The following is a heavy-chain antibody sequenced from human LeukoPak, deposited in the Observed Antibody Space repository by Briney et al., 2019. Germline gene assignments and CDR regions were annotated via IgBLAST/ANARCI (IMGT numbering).Heavy chain of an antibody. J-gene: IGHJ3*02. CDR1: GGSISSYY. V-gene: IGHV4-59*08. CDR2: IYHSGYT. D-gene: IGHD3-16*02. Sequence: PSETLSLTCTVSGGSISSYYWNWIRQPPGEGLEWIGYIYHSGYTHYNPSLRSRVTISVDTSKNQFSLKLSSVTAADTAVYYCARHYLIDYVWGSYRHHDAFDIWGQGTMVTVSS. CDR3: ARHYLIDYVWGSYRHHDAFDI.